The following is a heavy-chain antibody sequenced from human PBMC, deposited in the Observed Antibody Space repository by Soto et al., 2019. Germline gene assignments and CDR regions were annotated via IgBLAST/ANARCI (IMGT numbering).Heavy chain of an antibody. J-gene: IGHJ4*02. CDR3: ARIHGPSGNYDLDY. D-gene: IGHD5-12*01. V-gene: IGHV3-11*01. Sequence: PGGSLRLSCAASGFTFSDYCMSWIRQAPGKGLEWVSYISSSGRTTYYADSVKTRLTISKDTSKNQVVLTMTNVDPVDTATYYCARIHGPSGNYDLDYWGQGILVTVSS. CDR1: GFTFSDYC. CDR2: ISSSGRTT.